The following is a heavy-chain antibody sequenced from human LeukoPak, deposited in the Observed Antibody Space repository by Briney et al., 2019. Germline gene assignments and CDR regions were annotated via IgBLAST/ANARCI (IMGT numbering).Heavy chain of an antibody. Sequence: ASVKVSCKASGYTFTSYGISWVRQAPGQGLEWMGWISAYNGNTSYAQKFQGRVTMTRDTSTSTVYMELSSLRSEDTAVYYCARGGPGVFETYYYDSSGYYSDYWGQGTLVTVSS. V-gene: IGHV1-18*01. CDR3: ARGGPGVFETYYYDSSGYYSDY. D-gene: IGHD3-22*01. CDR1: GYTFTSYG. J-gene: IGHJ4*02. CDR2: ISAYNGNT.